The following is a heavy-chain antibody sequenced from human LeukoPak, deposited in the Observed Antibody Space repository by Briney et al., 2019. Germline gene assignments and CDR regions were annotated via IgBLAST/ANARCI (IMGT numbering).Heavy chain of an antibody. CDR1: GFTFDDYG. CDR3: AGRSSGQPDFDY. J-gene: IGHJ4*02. CDR2: INWNGGST. Sequence: PGGSLRLSCAASGFTFDDYGMSWVRQAPGRGLEWVSGINWNGGSTGYADSVKGRFTISRDNAKNSLYLQMNSLRAEDTALYYCAGRSSGQPDFDYWGQGTLVTVSS. D-gene: IGHD3-3*01. V-gene: IGHV3-20*04.